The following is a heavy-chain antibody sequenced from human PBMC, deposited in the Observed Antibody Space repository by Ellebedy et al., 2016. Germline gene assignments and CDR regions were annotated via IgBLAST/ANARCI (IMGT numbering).Heavy chain of an antibody. CDR3: ASHRGYSYDFDY. CDR1: GFTFSSYN. V-gene: IGHV3-48*04. Sequence: GESLKISCAASGFTFSSYNMNWVRQAPGKGLEWVSYISSSSSTIWYADSVKGRLTISRDNAKNSLYLQMNSLRAEDTAVYYCASHRGYSYDFDYWGQGTLVTVSS. CDR2: ISSSSSTI. J-gene: IGHJ4*02. D-gene: IGHD5-12*01.